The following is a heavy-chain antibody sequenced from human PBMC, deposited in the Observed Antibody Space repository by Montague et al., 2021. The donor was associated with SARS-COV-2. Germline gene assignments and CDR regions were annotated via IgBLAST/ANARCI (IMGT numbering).Heavy chain of an antibody. J-gene: IGHJ6*02. CDR2: IKQDGSDK. CDR3: ASEKLGFSGSSYGMDV. CDR1: GFTFSNYW. Sequence: GSLRLSCAASGFTFSNYWMSWVRQAPGKGLEWVANIKQDGSDKYYVGSVRGRFTISRDNAKNSLDLQLNSLRVEDTAVYFCASEKLGFSGSSYGMDVWGQGTTITVSS. V-gene: IGHV3-7*01. D-gene: IGHD3-10*01.